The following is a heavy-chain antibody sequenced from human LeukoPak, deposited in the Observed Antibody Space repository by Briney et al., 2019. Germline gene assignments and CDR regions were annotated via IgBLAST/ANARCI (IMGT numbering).Heavy chain of an antibody. CDR1: GFTFSSYA. V-gene: IGHV3-21*01. D-gene: IGHD6-19*01. J-gene: IGHJ4*02. CDR3: ARRRYSSGWYPTDY. Sequence: GGSLRLSCAASGFTFSSYAMSWVRQAPGKGLEWVSSISSSSSYIYYADSVKGRFTISRDNAKNSLYLQMNSLRAEDTAVYYCARRRYSSGWYPTDYWGQGTLVTVSS. CDR2: ISSSSSYI.